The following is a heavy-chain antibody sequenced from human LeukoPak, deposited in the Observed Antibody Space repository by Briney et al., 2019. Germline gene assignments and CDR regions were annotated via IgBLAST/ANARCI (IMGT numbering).Heavy chain of an antibody. CDR3: ARFTYYDILTGYYLYYFDY. D-gene: IGHD3-9*01. V-gene: IGHV4-59*01. J-gene: IGHJ4*02. Sequence: SETLSLTCTVSGGSISSYYWSWIRQPPGKGLEWLGYIYYSGSTNYNPSLKSRVTISVDTSKNQFSLKLSSVTAADTAVYYCARFTYYDILTGYYLYYFDYWGQGTLVTVSS. CDR1: GGSISSYY. CDR2: IYYSGST.